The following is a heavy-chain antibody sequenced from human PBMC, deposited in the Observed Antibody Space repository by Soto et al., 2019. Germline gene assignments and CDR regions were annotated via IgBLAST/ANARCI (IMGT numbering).Heavy chain of an antibody. CDR2: TRNRTNRHTT. CDR3: ARGGNTNWRYFDY. V-gene: IGHV3-72*01. D-gene: IGHD1-1*01. CDR1: GFTLSDYY. Sequence: EVQLVESGGGLVQPGGSLRLSCAASGFTLSDYYMDWLRQAPREGLEWVGRTRNRTNRHTTEYAASVKGRFTISRDDSSNSLYLQINSLKTEDTAVYYCARGGNTNWRYFDYWGQGTLVTVSS. J-gene: IGHJ4*02.